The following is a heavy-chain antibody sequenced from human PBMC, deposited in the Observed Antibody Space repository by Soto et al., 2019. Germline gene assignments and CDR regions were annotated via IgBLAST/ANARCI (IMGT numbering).Heavy chain of an antibody. Sequence: ASVKVSCKASGYTFTGYYMHWVRQAPGQGLEWMGWINPNSGGTNYAQKFQGRVTMTRDTSISTAYMELSRLRSDDTAVCYCARDQREIFGVVIKDGMDVWGQGTTVTVSS. CDR1: GYTFTGYY. CDR3: ARDQREIFGVVIKDGMDV. J-gene: IGHJ6*02. D-gene: IGHD3-3*01. CDR2: INPNSGGT. V-gene: IGHV1-2*02.